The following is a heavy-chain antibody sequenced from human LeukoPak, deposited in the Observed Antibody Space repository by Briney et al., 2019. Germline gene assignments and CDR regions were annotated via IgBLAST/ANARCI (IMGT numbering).Heavy chain of an antibody. V-gene: IGHV4-30-4*08. CDR2: IYYSGST. J-gene: IGHJ5*02. Sequence: SETLSLTCTVSGGSISGGDYYWSWIRQPPGKGLEWIGCIYYSGSTYYNPSLKSRITISLDTSKNQFSLRLSSLTAADTAVYYCAREREYQLLYRGFDPWGQGTLVTVSS. CDR1: GGSISGGDYY. CDR3: AREREYQLLYRGFDP. D-gene: IGHD2-2*02.